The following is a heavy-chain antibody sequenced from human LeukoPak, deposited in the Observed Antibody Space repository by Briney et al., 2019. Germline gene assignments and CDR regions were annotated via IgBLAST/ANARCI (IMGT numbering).Heavy chain of an antibody. CDR3: SRRSGTNYYYYYYGLDV. D-gene: IGHD1-1*01. CDR2: ITSSGST. J-gene: IGHJ6*02. CDR1: GGSINSNTSY. V-gene: IGHV4-39*01. Sequence: SETLSLTCTVSGGSINSNTSYWGWIRRPPGKGLEWIGSITSSGSTYYTPSLKSRLIVSIDTSKNQFSLRLRSVTASDTAVYYCSRRSGTNYYYYYYGLDVWGQGTTVTVSS.